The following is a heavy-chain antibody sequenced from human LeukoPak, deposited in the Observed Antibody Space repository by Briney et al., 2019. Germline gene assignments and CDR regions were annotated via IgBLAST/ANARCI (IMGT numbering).Heavy chain of an antibody. V-gene: IGHV4-39*07. CDR3: ARLSGYSYGYDYYYYGMGV. D-gene: IGHD5-18*01. CDR1: GGSISSSSYS. CDR2: IYYSGST. J-gene: IGHJ6*02. Sequence: SETLSLTCTVSGGSISSSSYSWGWIRQPPGKGLEWIGSIYYSGSTYYNPSLKSRVTISVDTSKNQFSLKLSSVTAADTAVYYCARLSGYSYGYDYYYYGMGVWGQGTTVTVSS.